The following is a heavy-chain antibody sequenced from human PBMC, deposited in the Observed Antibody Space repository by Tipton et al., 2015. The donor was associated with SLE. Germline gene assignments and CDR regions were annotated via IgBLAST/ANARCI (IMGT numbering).Heavy chain of an antibody. J-gene: IGHJ1*01. V-gene: IGHV4-39*07. CDR3: ARYGTYDGSRYFQH. CDR2: IYYSGST. CDR1: GGSISSSSYY. Sequence: TLSLTCTVSGGSISSSSYYWGWIRQPPGKGLEWIGSIYYSGSTYYNPSLKSRVTISVDTSKSQFSLKLSSVTAADTAVYYCARYGTYDGSRYFQHWGQGTLVTVSS. D-gene: IGHD1-26*01.